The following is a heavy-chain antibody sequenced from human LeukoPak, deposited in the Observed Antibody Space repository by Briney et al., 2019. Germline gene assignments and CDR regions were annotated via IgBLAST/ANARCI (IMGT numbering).Heavy chain of an antibody. CDR2: IYYSGST. V-gene: IGHV4-59*01. Sequence: AETLSLTCTVSGGSISSYYWSWIRQPPGKGLEGIGYIYYSGSTNYNPSLKSRVTISVDTSKNQFSLKLSSVTAADTAVYYCARGAYSNYASFDYWGQGTLVTVSS. CDR1: GGSISSYY. CDR3: ARGAYSNYASFDY. J-gene: IGHJ4*02. D-gene: IGHD4-11*01.